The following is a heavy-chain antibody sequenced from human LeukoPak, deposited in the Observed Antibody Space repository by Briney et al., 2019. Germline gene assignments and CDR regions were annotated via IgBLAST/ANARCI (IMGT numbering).Heavy chain of an antibody. CDR2: ISDGGSTT. J-gene: IGHJ4*02. Sequence: PGGSLRLSCAASGFTFSSYAMHWVRQAPGKGLVWVSRISDGGSTTTYADSVKGRFTISRDNAKNSLYLQMNSLRAEDTAVYYCARDHYGDFDPLFAYWGQGTLVTVSS. V-gene: IGHV3-74*01. D-gene: IGHD4-17*01. CDR3: ARDHYGDFDPLFAY. CDR1: GFTFSSYA.